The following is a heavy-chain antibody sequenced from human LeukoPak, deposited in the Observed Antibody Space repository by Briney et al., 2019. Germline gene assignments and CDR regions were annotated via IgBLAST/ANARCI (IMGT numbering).Heavy chain of an antibody. CDR1: GDFIAAYY. Sequence: SETLSLTCTVSGDFIAAYYWSWIRQPPGKGLEWLGYVYYTGSTEYNPSLRSRVTISLEMSKHQFSLKLSSVTAADTAVYYCAKGYCRGNSCYDDRGAFDYWGQGTLVTVSS. CDR2: VYYTGST. CDR3: AKGYCRGNSCYDDRGAFDY. J-gene: IGHJ4*02. D-gene: IGHD2-2*01. V-gene: IGHV4-59*08.